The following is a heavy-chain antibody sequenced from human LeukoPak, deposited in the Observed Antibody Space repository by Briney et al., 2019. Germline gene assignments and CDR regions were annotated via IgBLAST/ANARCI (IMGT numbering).Heavy chain of an antibody. CDR1: GGSISSYY. J-gene: IGHJ4*02. Sequence: PSETLSLTCTVSGGSISSYYWSWIRQPPGKGLEWIGYIYYSGSTNYNPSLKSRVTISVDTSKNQFSLKLSFVTAADTAVYYSARHLDYGDYGVIDFWGQGTLVTVSS. CDR3: ARHLDYGDYGVIDF. V-gene: IGHV4-59*08. CDR2: IYYSGST. D-gene: IGHD4-17*01.